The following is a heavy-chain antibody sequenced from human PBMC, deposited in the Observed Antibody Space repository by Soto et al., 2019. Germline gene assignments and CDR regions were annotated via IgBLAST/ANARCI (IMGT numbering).Heavy chain of an antibody. CDR1: GFTFSRYW. D-gene: IGHD3-10*01. CDR3: TRGTLYGSGSRFDP. V-gene: IGHV3-74*01. CDR2: INSDGSIT. J-gene: IGHJ5*02. Sequence: GGSLRLSCAASGFTFSRYWVDWVRQAPGKGLVWVSHINSDGSITTYADSVKGRFTISRDNAKNTLFLQMNSLRAEDTAVYYCTRGTLYGSGSRFDPWGQGT.